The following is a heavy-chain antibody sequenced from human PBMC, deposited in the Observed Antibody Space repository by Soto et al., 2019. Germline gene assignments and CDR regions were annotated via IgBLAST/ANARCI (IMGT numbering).Heavy chain of an antibody. CDR1: GGSISSGGYS. CDR2: IYHFGST. CDR3: ASRANYGDYIAY. D-gene: IGHD4-17*01. Sequence: SETLSLTCAVSGGSISSGGYSWSWIRQPPGKGLEWIGYIYHFGSTYYNPSLKSRVTISVDRSKNQFSLKLNSVTAADTAVYYCASRANYGDYIAYWGQGTLVTVSS. J-gene: IGHJ4*02. V-gene: IGHV4-30-2*01.